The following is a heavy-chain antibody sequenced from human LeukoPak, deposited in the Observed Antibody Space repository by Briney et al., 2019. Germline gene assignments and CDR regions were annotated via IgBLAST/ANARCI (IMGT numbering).Heavy chain of an antibody. V-gene: IGHV4-31*03. CDR1: GGSISSSDYY. D-gene: IGHD6-19*01. J-gene: IGHJ6*02. Sequence: SETLSLTCTVSGGSISSSDYYWTWIRQHPGKGLEWVGYVHHSGSASYNPSLKSRVTISGDTSKNQFSLKLSSVTAADTAVYYCTRDRVTVAGRDYSYYYGMDVWGQGTAVTVSS. CDR3: TRDRVTVAGRDYSYYYGMDV. CDR2: VHHSGSA.